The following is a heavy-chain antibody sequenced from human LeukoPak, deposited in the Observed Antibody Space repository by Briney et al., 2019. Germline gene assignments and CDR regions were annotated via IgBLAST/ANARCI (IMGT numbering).Heavy chain of an antibody. D-gene: IGHD3-16*01. CDR1: GGSISSYY. J-gene: IGHJ4*02. Sequence: SETLSLTCTVSGGSISSYYWSWIRQPAGKGLEWIGRIYTSGSTNYNPSLKSRVTMSVDTSKNQFSLKLSSVTAADTAVYYCARVRYRLAETYIDYWGQGTLVTVSS. V-gene: IGHV4-4*07. CDR3: ARVRYRLAETYIDY. CDR2: IYTSGST.